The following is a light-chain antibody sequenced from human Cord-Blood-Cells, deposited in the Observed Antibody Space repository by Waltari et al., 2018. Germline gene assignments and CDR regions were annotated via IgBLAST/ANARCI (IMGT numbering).Light chain of an antibody. CDR3: QQSYSTPPYT. CDR1: QSISSY. CDR2: AAS. J-gene: IGKJ2*01. V-gene: IGKV1-39*01. Sequence: DIQMTQSPSSLSASVGDRVTITCRASQSISSYLNWYQHKPGKAPTFLIYAASSLQSGVPSRCSGSGSGAEFTLTISSLQPVDFATYYCQQSYSTPPYTFGQGTKLEIK.